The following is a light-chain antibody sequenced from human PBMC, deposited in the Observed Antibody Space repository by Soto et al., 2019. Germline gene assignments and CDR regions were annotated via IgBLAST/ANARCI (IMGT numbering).Light chain of an antibody. CDR3: ATWDDSLDGPV. V-gene: IGLV1-44*01. J-gene: IGLJ2*01. CDR2: NNN. Sequence: QLVLTQPPSASGTPGQRVTISCSGSSSNIGSNTVNWYQQLPGTAPKLLIYNNNQRPSGVPDRFSGSQSGTSASLAISGLQSEDEADYYCATWDDSLDGPVFGGGTKLTVL. CDR1: SSNIGSNT.